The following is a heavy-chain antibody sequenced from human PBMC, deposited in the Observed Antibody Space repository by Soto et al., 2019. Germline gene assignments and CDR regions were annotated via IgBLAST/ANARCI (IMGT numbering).Heavy chain of an antibody. CDR2: IGGSGGNR. J-gene: IGHJ4*02. V-gene: IGHV3-23*01. CDR3: ASVASDYMNSVEN. Sequence: EVQLLESGGGLVQPGGSLRLSCAASGFTFNAYAMTWVRQAPGKGLEWVSAIGGSGGNRYYADSVRGRFTISRDNSKDTVDLQMNSLRVEDTAVYYCASVASDYMNSVENGGQGILVTGSS. D-gene: IGHD4-4*01. CDR1: GFTFNAYA.